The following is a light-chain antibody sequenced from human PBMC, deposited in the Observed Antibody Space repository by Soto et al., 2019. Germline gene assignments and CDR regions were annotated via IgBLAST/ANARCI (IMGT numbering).Light chain of an antibody. CDR2: EVY. Sequence: QSALTQPASVSGSPGQSITISRTGTSSDVGSFNLVSWYQQYPGKAPQLVIFEVYKRPSGVSDRFSGSKSGSTASLTISGLRPEDESDYYCSSFASDNTLVFGGGTKLTVL. CDR3: SSFASDNTLV. J-gene: IGLJ2*01. CDR1: SSDVGSFNL. V-gene: IGLV2-23*02.